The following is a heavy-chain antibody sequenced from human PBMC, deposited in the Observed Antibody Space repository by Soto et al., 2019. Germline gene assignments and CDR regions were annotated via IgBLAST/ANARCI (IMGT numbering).Heavy chain of an antibody. V-gene: IGHV3-74*03. Sequence: EVQLVESGGGLVQPGGSLRLSCAASGFTFSNYWIHWVRQVPGKGLVGVSRVNSDGTSTSYADFVKGRFTITRDNAKNTVYLQMDNLGADDTAVYYCTRGGTTTTYWGLFSYWGQGALVAVSS. D-gene: IGHD7-27*01. CDR1: GFTFSNYW. CDR3: TRGGTTTTYWGLFSY. CDR2: VNSDGTST. J-gene: IGHJ4*02.